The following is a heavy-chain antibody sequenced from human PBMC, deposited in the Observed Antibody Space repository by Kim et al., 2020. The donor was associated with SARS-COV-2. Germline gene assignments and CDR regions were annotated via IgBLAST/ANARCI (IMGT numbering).Heavy chain of an antibody. D-gene: IGHD2-2*01. Sequence: LSLTCAASTFAFSIYEMNWLRQASGQGLAWLSYTSNTGDTVYYAESMEGRFTISSDNADNSLFLQMDSLRVEDTAVYYCACIMPRENSFNIWGQGTVVTVSS. V-gene: IGHV3-48*03. CDR1: TFAFSIYE. J-gene: IGHJ3*02. CDR3: ACIMPRENSFNI. CDR2: TSNTGDTV.